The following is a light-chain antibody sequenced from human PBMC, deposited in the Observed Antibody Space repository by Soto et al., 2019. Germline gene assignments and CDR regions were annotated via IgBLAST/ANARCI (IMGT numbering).Light chain of an antibody. V-gene: IGKV3-15*01. Sequence: EIVMTQSPPTLSVSPGERATLSCRASQSVSSNLAWYQQKPGQPPRLLIYGASTGATGIPARFSGSGSGTEFTLTIGSLQSEDFALYYCQQYNNWPRTFGQGTKVEIK. CDR2: GAS. CDR3: QQYNNWPRT. CDR1: QSVSSN. J-gene: IGKJ1*01.